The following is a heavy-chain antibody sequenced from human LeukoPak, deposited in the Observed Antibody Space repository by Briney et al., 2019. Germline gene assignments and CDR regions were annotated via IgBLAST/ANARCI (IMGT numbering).Heavy chain of an antibody. D-gene: IGHD4-17*01. CDR3: ARGRYYLDS. CDR2: FNSDGRST. Sequence: AGGSLRLSCAASGFTFSTYWMHWVRQAPGKGLVWVSRFNSDGRSTYYADPVKGRFTISRDNAKNTLYLQMNSLRAEDTAVYYCARGRYYLDSWGQGTLVTVSS. J-gene: IGHJ4*02. V-gene: IGHV3-74*01. CDR1: GFTFSTYW.